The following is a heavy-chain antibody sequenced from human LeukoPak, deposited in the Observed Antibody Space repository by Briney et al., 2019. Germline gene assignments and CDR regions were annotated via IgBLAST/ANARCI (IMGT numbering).Heavy chain of an antibody. J-gene: IGHJ4*02. CDR1: GYTFTSYY. CDR3: ARDLDGGIAVAGTFDY. D-gene: IGHD6-19*01. Sequence: ASVKVSCKASGYTFTSYYMHWVRQAPGQGLEWMVIINPSGGSTSYAQKFQGRVTMTRDTSTSTVYMELSSLRSEDTAVYYCARDLDGGIAVAGTFDYWGQGTLVTVSS. V-gene: IGHV1-46*01. CDR2: INPSGGST.